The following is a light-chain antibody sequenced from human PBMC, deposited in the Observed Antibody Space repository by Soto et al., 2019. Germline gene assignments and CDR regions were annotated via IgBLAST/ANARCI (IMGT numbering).Light chain of an antibody. CDR2: GAS. CDR1: QSVDSN. CDR3: QQYNNWWT. J-gene: IGKJ1*01. V-gene: IGKV3-15*01. Sequence: TLMTQFPGTLSVSPGERSTLSFRASQSVDSNLAWYQQKPGQAPRLLIYGASTRATGISARFSGSGSGTGFTLTISSLQSEDFGVYYCQQYNNWWTFGQGTKVDIK.